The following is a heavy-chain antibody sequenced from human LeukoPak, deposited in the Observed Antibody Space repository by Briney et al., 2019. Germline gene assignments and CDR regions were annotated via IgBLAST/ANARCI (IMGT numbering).Heavy chain of an antibody. J-gene: IGHJ4*02. CDR3: ARDRGAVAGTGYFDY. Sequence: RTGGSLRLSCAASAFTVSSYAMHWVRQAPGKGLEWAAVISYDGSNKYYADSVKGRFTISRDNSKNTLYLQMNSLRAEDTAVYYCARDRGAVAGTGYFDYWGQGTLVTVSS. D-gene: IGHD6-19*01. V-gene: IGHV3-30*04. CDR2: ISYDGSNK. CDR1: AFTVSSYA.